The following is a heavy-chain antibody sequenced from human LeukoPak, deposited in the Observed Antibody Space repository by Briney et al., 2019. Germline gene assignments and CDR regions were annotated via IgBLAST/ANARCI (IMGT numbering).Heavy chain of an antibody. D-gene: IGHD3-9*01. CDR3: AKDSPSYDILTGYYGMDY. CDR2: IKQDGSEK. CDR1: GFTFSDYW. J-gene: IGHJ4*02. V-gene: IGHV3-7*01. Sequence: PGGSLRLSCAASGFTFSDYWMSWVRQAPGKGLEWVANIKQDGSEKNYVDSVKGRFTISRDNAKNPLYLQMNSLRAEDTAVYYCAKDSPSYDILTGYYGMDYWGQGTLVTVSS.